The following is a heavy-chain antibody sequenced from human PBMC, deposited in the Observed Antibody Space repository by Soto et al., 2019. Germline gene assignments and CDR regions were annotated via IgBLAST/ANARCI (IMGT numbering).Heavy chain of an antibody. V-gene: IGHV1-18*01. CDR2: ISAYNGNT. D-gene: IGHD3-9*01. Sequence: ASVKVSCKASGYTFTSYGISWVRQAPGQGLEWMGWISAYNGNTNYAQKLQGRVTMTTDTSTSTAYMELRSLRSDDTAVYYCARDRGLRYFDWASANDAFDIWGQGTMVTVS. CDR3: ARDRGLRYFDWASANDAFDI. J-gene: IGHJ3*02. CDR1: GYTFTSYG.